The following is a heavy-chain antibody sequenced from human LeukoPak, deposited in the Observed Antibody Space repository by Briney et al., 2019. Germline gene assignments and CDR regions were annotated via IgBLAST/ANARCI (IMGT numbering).Heavy chain of an antibody. J-gene: IGHJ4*02. Sequence: GGSLRLSCAASGFTFSNYAMSWVRQAPGKGLEWGSTLSGSGVTTYYADSVKGGFTISRDNSKNTLYLQMNSLRAEDTAVYYCAKSKNLGISGAFDYWGQGTLVTVSS. D-gene: IGHD7-27*01. CDR2: LSGSGVTT. V-gene: IGHV3-23*01. CDR3: AKSKNLGISGAFDY. CDR1: GFTFSNYA.